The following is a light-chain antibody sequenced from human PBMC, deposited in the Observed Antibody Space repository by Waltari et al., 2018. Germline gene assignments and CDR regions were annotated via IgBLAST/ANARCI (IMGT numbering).Light chain of an antibody. CDR3: NSYTRKTASVV. V-gene: IGLV2-14*01. J-gene: IGLJ3*02. CDR1: SSAVGVSNA. CDR2: DFR. Sequence: QSALTQPASVSGSPGQSITISCLGTSSAVGVSNAVSWYQQYPGKAPQLMLYDFRKRPSGVSDRFSGSKSDNTASLTISGLRAEDEADYYCNSYTRKTASVVFGGGTKLTVL.